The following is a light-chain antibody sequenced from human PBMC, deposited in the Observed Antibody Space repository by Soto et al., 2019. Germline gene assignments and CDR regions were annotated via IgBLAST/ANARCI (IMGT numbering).Light chain of an antibody. CDR3: QQYNSYPWT. V-gene: IGKV1-5*03. J-gene: IGKJ1*01. Sequence: DIQMTQSPSTLSASVGERVTITCRASQSISSWLAWYQQKPGKAPKLLIYKASTLESGVPSNFSGSGSGTEFTLTINSLQPEDFATYYCQQYNSYPWTFGQGTKVDIK. CDR1: QSISSW. CDR2: KAS.